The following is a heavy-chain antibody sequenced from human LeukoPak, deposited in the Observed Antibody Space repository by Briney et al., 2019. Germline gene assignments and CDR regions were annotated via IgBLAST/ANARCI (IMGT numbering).Heavy chain of an antibody. V-gene: IGHV4-38-2*02. Sequence: SETLSLTCTVSGYSISSGYYWGCIRQPPGKGLEWIGGIYHSGSTSYNPSLKSRVTISVDTSKNQFSLKLSSVTAADTAVYYCARVGSGYYGWFDPWGQGTLVTVSS. J-gene: IGHJ5*02. CDR2: IYHSGST. CDR3: ARVGSGYYGWFDP. CDR1: GYSISSGYY. D-gene: IGHD3-22*01.